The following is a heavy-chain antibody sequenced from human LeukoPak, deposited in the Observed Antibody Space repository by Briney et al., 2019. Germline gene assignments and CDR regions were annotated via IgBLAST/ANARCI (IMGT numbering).Heavy chain of an antibody. D-gene: IGHD4-17*01. CDR3: ARQDYGYSAF. J-gene: IGHJ4*02. CDR2: IKQDGSEK. Sequence: GGSLRLSCATSGFTFSSYWMSWVRQAPGKGLEWVANIKQDGSEKYFVDSAKGRFTISRDNAKNSLFLHMNSLRAEDTAVYYCARQDYGYSAFWGQGTLVTVSS. V-gene: IGHV3-7*01. CDR1: GFTFSSYW.